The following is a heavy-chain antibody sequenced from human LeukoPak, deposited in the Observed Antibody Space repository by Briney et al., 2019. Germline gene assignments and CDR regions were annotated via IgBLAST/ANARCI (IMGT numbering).Heavy chain of an antibody. D-gene: IGHD6-13*01. CDR2: IYSGGST. J-gene: IGHJ4*02. V-gene: IGHV3-53*05. Sequence: GGSLRLSCAASGFTVSSNYMSWVRQAPGKGLEWVSVIYSGGSTYYADSVKGRFTITRDNSKNTLYLQMNSLRAEDTAVYYCAKLAAAGRDGAFDYWGQGTLVTVSS. CDR1: GFTVSSNY. CDR3: AKLAAAGRDGAFDY.